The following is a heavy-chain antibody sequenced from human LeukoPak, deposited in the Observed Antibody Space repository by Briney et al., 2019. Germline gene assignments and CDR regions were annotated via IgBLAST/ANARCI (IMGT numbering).Heavy chain of an antibody. CDR1: GFSFSTYW. Sequence: GGSLRLSCAASGFSFSTYWMSWVRQAPWRGLEWVANIKPHGSEKYYVDSVKGRFTISRDNAKNSLYLQMNSLRAEDTAVYYCARDNHDSRTWDNDAFDIWGQGTMVTVSS. V-gene: IGHV3-7*01. J-gene: IGHJ3*02. CDR3: ARDNHDSRTWDNDAFDI. D-gene: IGHD1-1*01. CDR2: IKPHGSEK.